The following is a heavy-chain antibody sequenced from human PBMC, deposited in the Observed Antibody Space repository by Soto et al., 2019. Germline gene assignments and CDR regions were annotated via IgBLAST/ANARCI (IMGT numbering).Heavy chain of an antibody. CDR2: ISYDGGNK. Sequence: GGSLRLSCAASGFTFSSYAMHWVRQAPGKGLEWVAVISYDGGNKYDADSVKGRFTISRDNSKNTLYLQMNSPRAEDTAVYYCVRGYHIVSQYCSGGGCFDAGWFDPWGQGTLVTVSS. CDR1: GFTFSSYA. J-gene: IGHJ5*02. D-gene: IGHD2-15*01. CDR3: VRGYHIVSQYCSGGGCFDAGWFDP. V-gene: IGHV3-30-3*01.